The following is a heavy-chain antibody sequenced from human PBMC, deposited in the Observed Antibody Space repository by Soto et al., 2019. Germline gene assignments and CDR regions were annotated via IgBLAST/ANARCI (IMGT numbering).Heavy chain of an antibody. D-gene: IGHD6-13*01. J-gene: IGHJ4*02. Sequence: ASVKVSCKASGGTFSSYAISWVRQAPGQGLEWMGRINAGNGNTKYSQKFQGRVTITRDTSASTAYMELSSLRSEDTAVYYCARGDSSSWFYYWGQGTLVTVSS. V-gene: IGHV1-3*01. CDR3: ARGDSSSWFYY. CDR2: INAGNGNT. CDR1: GGTFSSYA.